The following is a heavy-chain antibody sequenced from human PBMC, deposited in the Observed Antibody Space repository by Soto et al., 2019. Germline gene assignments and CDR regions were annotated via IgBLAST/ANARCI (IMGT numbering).Heavy chain of an antibody. V-gene: IGHV3-23*01. Sequence: EVQLLESGGGLVPAGGSLRLSCAGSGFIFSRFALSWVRQAPGKGPEWVSVISGSGSTTYYADSVKGRFTISKDNSKKVMFLQMNSLVAEDTAVYYCAKGSWWPREYEYVRGSNPDDYWGQGTLVTVSS. J-gene: IGHJ4*02. D-gene: IGHD3-16*02. CDR2: ISGSGSTT. CDR1: GFIFSRFA. CDR3: AKGSWWPREYEYVRGSNPDDY.